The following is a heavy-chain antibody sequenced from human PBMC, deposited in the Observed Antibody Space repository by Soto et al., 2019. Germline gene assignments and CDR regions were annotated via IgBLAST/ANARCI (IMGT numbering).Heavy chain of an antibody. CDR3: VKILQYSYGLPH. Sequence: PGGSLRLSCSASGFTFSSYAMHWVRQAPGKGLEYVSVISSNGGSTYYADSVKGRFTISRDNSKNTLYHQMSSLRAEYTAVYYCVKILQYSYGLPHWGQGTLVTVSS. CDR1: GFTFSSYA. CDR2: ISSNGGST. D-gene: IGHD5-18*01. J-gene: IGHJ4*02. V-gene: IGHV3-64D*06.